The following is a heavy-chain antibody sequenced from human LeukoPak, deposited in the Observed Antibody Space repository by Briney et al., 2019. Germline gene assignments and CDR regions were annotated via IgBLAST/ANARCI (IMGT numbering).Heavy chain of an antibody. D-gene: IGHD1-26*01. CDR3: ARVWVGADDYSDY. CDR1: GYTFTSYY. Sequence: ASVKVSCKASGYTFTSYYMHWVRQAPGQGLEWMGIINPSGGSTSYAQKFQGRVTMTGDTYTSTVYMELSSLRSEDTAVYYCARVWVGADDYSDYWGQGTLVTVSS. J-gene: IGHJ4*02. CDR2: INPSGGST. V-gene: IGHV1-46*01.